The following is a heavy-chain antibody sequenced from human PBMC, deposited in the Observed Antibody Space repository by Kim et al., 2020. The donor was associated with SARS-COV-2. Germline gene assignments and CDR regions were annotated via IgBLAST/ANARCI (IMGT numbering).Heavy chain of an antibody. CDR2: MNPNSGNT. D-gene: IGHD3-9*01. V-gene: IGHV1-8*01. CDR3: ARGRGVRYFDWLDY. Sequence: ASVKVSCKASGYTFTSYDINWVRQATGQGLEWMGWMNPNSGNTGYAQKFQGRVTMTRNTSISTAYMELSSLRSEDTAVYYCARGRGVRYFDWLDYWGQGTLVTVSS. J-gene: IGHJ4*02. CDR1: GYTFTSYD.